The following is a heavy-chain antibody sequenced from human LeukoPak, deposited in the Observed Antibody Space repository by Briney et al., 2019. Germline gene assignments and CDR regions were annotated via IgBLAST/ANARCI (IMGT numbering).Heavy chain of an antibody. D-gene: IGHD3-3*02. J-gene: IGHJ6*02. V-gene: IGHV4-59*01. CDR3: ARRPTFYYGMDA. Sequence: PSETLSLTCTVSGGSISSYYWSWIRQPPGKGLEWIGYIYYSGSTNYNPSLKSRVTISVDTSKNQFSLKLSSVTAADTAVYYCARRPTFYYGMDAWGQGTTVTVSS. CDR1: GGSISSYY. CDR2: IYYSGST.